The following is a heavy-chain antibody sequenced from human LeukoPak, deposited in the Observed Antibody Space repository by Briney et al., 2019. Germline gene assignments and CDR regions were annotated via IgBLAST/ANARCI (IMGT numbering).Heavy chain of an antibody. D-gene: IGHD3-10*01. CDR3: ARAGRSGAKYYYYYMDV. J-gene: IGHJ6*03. Sequence: GGSLRLSCAASGFTFSDYYMSWIRQAPGKGLEWVSYISSSGSTIYYADSVKGRFTISRDNAKNSLYLQMNSLRAEDTALYYCARAGRSGAKYYYYYMDVWGKGTTVTVSS. CDR1: GFTFSDYY. V-gene: IGHV3-11*01. CDR2: ISSSGSTI.